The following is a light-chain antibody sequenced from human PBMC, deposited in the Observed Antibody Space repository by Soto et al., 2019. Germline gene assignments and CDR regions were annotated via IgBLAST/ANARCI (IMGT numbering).Light chain of an antibody. Sequence: DIQMTQSPSALFASVEDGFTVTFRASQRISSWLAWYQQKPGKAPKLLIYDASSLESGVPSRFSGSGSGTEFTLTISSLQPDDFATYYCQQYNSYWTFGQGTKVDIK. V-gene: IGKV1-5*01. CDR3: QQYNSYWT. CDR2: DAS. J-gene: IGKJ1*01. CDR1: QRISSW.